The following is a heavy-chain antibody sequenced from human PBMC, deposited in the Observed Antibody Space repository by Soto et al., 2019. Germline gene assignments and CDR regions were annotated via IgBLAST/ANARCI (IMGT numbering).Heavy chain of an antibody. Sequence: EVQLVQSGAEVKKPGESLKISCKGSGYSFTSYWIGWVRQMPGKGLEWMGIIYPGDSDTRYSPSVQGQVTTSADKSISTAYLQWSSLKASDTAMYYCARRRDYDILTGYLDYWGQGTLVTVSS. CDR1: GYSFTSYW. CDR2: IYPGDSDT. J-gene: IGHJ4*02. D-gene: IGHD3-9*01. CDR3: ARRRDYDILTGYLDY. V-gene: IGHV5-51*03.